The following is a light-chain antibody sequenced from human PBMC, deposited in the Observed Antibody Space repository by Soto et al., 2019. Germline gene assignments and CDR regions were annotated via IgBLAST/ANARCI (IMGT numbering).Light chain of an antibody. J-gene: IGKJ3*01. CDR3: QQYGDSVFT. CDR2: GTS. Sequence: EIVLTQSPGTLSLSPGERATLSCRASQSLTSNYLAWYQHKPGQAPRLLISGTSNRATGIPDRFSGSGSGTDFTLTINSLEPEDFAVYYCQQYGDSVFTFGPGTKVDIK. V-gene: IGKV3-20*01. CDR1: QSLTSNY.